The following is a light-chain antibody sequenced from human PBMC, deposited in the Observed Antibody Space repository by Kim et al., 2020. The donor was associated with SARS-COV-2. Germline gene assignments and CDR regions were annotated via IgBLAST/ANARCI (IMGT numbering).Light chain of an antibody. CDR2: DND. CDR3: GTWDSSLSAAV. V-gene: IGLV1-51*01. J-gene: IGLJ7*01. Sequence: QSVLTQPPSVSAAPGQKVTISCSGSSSNIGSNYVSWYRQLPGTAPKLLIYDNDERPSGIPDRFSGSKSGTSATLGISGLLTGDEADYYCGTWDSSLSAAVFGGGTQLTVL. CDR1: SSNIGSNY.